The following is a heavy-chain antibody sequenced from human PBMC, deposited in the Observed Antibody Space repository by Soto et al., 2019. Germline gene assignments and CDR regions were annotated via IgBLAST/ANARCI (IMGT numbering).Heavy chain of an antibody. V-gene: IGHV3-33*06. CDR2: IWHDGSEI. D-gene: IGHD3-16*02. J-gene: IGHJ3*02. CDR1: GSIFIGYG. CDR3: AKDARSGDYIWGSYRQNDAFDI. Sequence: AGGSLRLSCVVPGSIFIGYGMHWVRQAPGKGLEWGGVIWHDGSEIYYADSVKGRFTISRDNSKNTLYLQMNSLRAEDTAVYYCAKDARSGDYIWGSYRQNDAFDIWGQGTMVTVSS.